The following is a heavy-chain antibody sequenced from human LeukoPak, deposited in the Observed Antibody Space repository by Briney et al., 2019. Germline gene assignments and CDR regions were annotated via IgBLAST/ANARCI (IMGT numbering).Heavy chain of an antibody. D-gene: IGHD2-15*01. J-gene: IGHJ4*02. CDR2: ISSSSSYI. Sequence: GGSLRLSCAASGFTFSSYSMNWVRQAPGKGLEWVSSISSSSSYIYYADSVKGRFTISRDNAKNSLYLQMNSLRAEDTAVYYCARGLGYCSGGSCLPFDYWGQGALVTVSS. V-gene: IGHV3-21*01. CDR3: ARGLGYCSGGSCLPFDY. CDR1: GFTFSSYS.